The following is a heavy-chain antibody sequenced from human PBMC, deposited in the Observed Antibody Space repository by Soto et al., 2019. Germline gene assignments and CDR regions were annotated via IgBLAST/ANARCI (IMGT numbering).Heavy chain of an antibody. CDR3: AKDRTSRFWSAYFDS. CDR2: ISYDGNDE. V-gene: IGHV3-30-3*01. J-gene: IGHJ4*02. D-gene: IGHD3-3*01. Sequence: QVQLVESGGGVVQPGRSLRLSCAASGFTFSSYAMHWVRQAPGKGLEWVAVISYDGNDESYTDSVKGRFTISRDTSKNTLYLQMNSLRPEDTAVYYCAKDRTSRFWSAYFDSLGQGTLIAVSS. CDR1: GFTFSSYA.